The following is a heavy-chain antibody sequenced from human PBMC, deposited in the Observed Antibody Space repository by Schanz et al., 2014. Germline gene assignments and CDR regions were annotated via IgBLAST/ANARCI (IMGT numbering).Heavy chain of an antibody. V-gene: IGHV3-11*06. Sequence: QVQLVESGGGLVKPGGSLRLSCAASGFTFSDYYMSLIRQAPGKGLEWVSYISHNSHYTNYADSVKGRFTISRDTAENSVYLQMNSLRAEDTAVYYCARDGYRNGRPFDHWGQGTRVTVSA. CDR3: ARDGYRNGRPFDH. D-gene: IGHD5-18*01. CDR1: GFTFSDYY. CDR2: ISHNSHYT. J-gene: IGHJ4*02.